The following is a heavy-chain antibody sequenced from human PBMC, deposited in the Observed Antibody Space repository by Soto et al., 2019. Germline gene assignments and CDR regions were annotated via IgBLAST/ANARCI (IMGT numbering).Heavy chain of an antibody. CDR1: GGTFSSYA. CDR2: IIPIFGTA. V-gene: IGHV1-69*13. Sequence: GASVKVSCKASGGTFSSYAISWLRQAPGQGLEWMGGIIPIFGTANYAQKFQGRVTITADESTSTAYMELSSLRSEDTAVYYCASTSGSRLRLDWFDPWGQGTLVTVSS. CDR3: ASTSGSRLRLDWFDP. J-gene: IGHJ5*02. D-gene: IGHD3-10*01.